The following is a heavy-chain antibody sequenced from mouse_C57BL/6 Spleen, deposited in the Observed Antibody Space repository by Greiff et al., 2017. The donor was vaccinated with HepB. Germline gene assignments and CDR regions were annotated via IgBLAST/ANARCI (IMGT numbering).Heavy chain of an antibody. CDR3: ARSPSAQATFAY. Sequence: VQLQQPGAELVMPGASVKLSCKASGYTFTSYWMHWVKQRPGQGLEWIGEIDPSDSYTNYNQKFKGKSTLTVDKSSSTAYMQLSSLTSEDSAVYYCARSPSAQATFAYWGQGTLVTVSA. CDR2: IDPSDSYT. CDR1: GYTFTSYW. D-gene: IGHD3-2*02. V-gene: IGHV1-69*01. J-gene: IGHJ3*01.